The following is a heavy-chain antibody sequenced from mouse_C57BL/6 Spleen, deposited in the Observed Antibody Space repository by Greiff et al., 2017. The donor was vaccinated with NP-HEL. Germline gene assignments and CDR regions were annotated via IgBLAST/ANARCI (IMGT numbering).Heavy chain of an antibody. CDR1: GYTFTDHT. CDR3: AEDHYYGSSLGPWFAY. Sequence: QVQLKESDAELVKPGASVKISCKVSGYTFTDHTIHWMKQRPEQGLEWIGYIYPRDGSTKYNEKFKGQATLTADKSSSTAYMQLNSLTCEDSAVYFCAEDHYYGSSLGPWFAYWGQGTLVTVSA. J-gene: IGHJ3*01. CDR2: IYPRDGST. D-gene: IGHD1-1*01. V-gene: IGHV1-78*01.